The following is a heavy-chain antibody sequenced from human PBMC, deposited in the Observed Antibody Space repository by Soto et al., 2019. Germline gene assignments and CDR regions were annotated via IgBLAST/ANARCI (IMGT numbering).Heavy chain of an antibody. V-gene: IGHV4-4*07. D-gene: IGHD3-10*02. Sequence: PWGNPALTCMVSGGSISGYYWSWIRQPAGKELEWIGRIYSDGTTNYNPSLKGRGTMSVDTSKKQFSLKLTSVTAADSAVYFCASTDHVGQYPHFGQGTLVIVSS. CDR3: ASTDHVGQYPH. CDR2: IYSDGTT. CDR1: GGSISGYY. J-gene: IGHJ1*01.